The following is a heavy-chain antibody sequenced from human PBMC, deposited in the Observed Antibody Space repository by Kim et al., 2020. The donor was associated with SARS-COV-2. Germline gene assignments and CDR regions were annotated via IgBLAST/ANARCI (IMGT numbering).Heavy chain of an antibody. CDR3: ARAPPGGNGSGYSFDI. V-gene: IGHV3-13*01. D-gene: IGHD3-22*01. CDR1: GFSFSSYD. J-gene: IGHJ3*02. Sequence: GGSLRLSCAASGFSFSSYDMHWVRQATGRGLEWVSAIGISGDTYYPGSVKGRFTISRENPKNSFYLQLNSLRAGDTAVYYCARAPPGGNGSGYSFDIWGQGTMVTVSS. CDR2: IGISGDT.